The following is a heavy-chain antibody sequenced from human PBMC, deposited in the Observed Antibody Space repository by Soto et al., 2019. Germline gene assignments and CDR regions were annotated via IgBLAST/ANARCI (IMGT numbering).Heavy chain of an antibody. D-gene: IGHD1-1*01. Sequence: QVQLQQWGAGLLKPSETLSLTCAVYGGSVSSGSYYWSWIRQPPGKGLEWIGEMSHSGGTHFNPSLKGRVTISVDTSKKQFSLKMSFVTAADTALYYCARVERGTATTVVDAFDIWGPGTMVTVSS. CDR2: MSHSGGT. CDR1: GGSVSSGSYY. CDR3: ARVERGTATTVVDAFDI. J-gene: IGHJ3*02. V-gene: IGHV4-34*01.